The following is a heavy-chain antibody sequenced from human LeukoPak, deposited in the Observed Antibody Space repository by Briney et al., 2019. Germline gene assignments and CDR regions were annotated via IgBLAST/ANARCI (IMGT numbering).Heavy chain of an antibody. J-gene: IGHJ6*03. CDR1: GYTFTGYY. Sequence: ASVKVSCKASGYTFTGYYMHWVRQAPGQGLEWMGWINPNSGGTNYAQKFQGRVTMTRDTSISTAYMELSRLRSDDTAVYYCARAPPGSYYKPYYYYYYMDVWGKGTTVTISS. V-gene: IGHV1-2*02. CDR3: ARAPPGSYYKPYYYYYYMDV. CDR2: INPNSGGT. D-gene: IGHD3-10*01.